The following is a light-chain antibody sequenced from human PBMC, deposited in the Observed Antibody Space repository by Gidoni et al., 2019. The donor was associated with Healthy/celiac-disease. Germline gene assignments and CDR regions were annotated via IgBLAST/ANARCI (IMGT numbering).Light chain of an antibody. V-gene: IGKV3-15*01. CDR3: QQYNNWPYT. J-gene: IGKJ2*01. Sequence: EIVMTQSPATLSVSPGERATLPCRASQSVSSNLAWYQQKPGQAPRRRIYGASTRATGIPARFSGSGSGTEFTLTISSLQSEDFAVYYCQQYNNWPYTFXXXTKLEIK. CDR2: GAS. CDR1: QSVSSN.